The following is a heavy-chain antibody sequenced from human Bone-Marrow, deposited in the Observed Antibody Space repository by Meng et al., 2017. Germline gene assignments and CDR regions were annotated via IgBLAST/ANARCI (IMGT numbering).Heavy chain of an antibody. D-gene: IGHD3-10*01. J-gene: IGHJ4*02. CDR1: GFSFSSYA. CDR2: LSGGGVTT. CDR3: AKYSYGLGDYFDY. V-gene: IGHV3-23*04. Sequence: EGRLVWAGGGLGRPGGSSRLFCAASGFSFSSYAMSWCSRAPGKGLEWLAALSGGGVTTYYADSVKGRFTISRHNSKNTLYLQVNSLRAEDTALYYCAKYSYGLGDYFDYWGQGALVTVSS.